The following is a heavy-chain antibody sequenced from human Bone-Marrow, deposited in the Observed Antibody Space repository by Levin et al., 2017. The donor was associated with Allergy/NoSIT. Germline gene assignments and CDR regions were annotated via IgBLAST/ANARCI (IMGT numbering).Heavy chain of an antibody. CDR1: GDSVSSNSAA. V-gene: IGHV6-1*01. CDR2: TYYRSKWYN. Sequence: PSETLSLTCAISGDSVSSNSAAWNWIRQSPSRGLEWLGRTYYRSKWYNDYAVSVKSRITINPDTSKNQFSLQLNSVTPEDTAVYYCARVKTTGGWGAFDYWGQGTLVTVSS. CDR3: ARVKTTGGWGAFDY. J-gene: IGHJ4*02. D-gene: IGHD3-16*01.